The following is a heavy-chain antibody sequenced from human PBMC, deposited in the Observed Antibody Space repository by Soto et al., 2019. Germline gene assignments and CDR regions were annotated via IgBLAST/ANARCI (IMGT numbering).Heavy chain of an antibody. D-gene: IGHD6-19*01. CDR3: AKDGNIYTSGWYAPSLDY. CDR1: GFTFSNYG. Sequence: QVQLVESGGGVAQPGRSLRLSCAASGFTFSNYGMHWVRQAPGKGLEWVGVISYDGSNQYYADSVEGRITISRDNSXXTXYLQVNSLRAEDTAVYYCAKDGNIYTSGWYAPSLDYWGQGTLVTVSS. V-gene: IGHV3-30*18. J-gene: IGHJ4*02. CDR2: ISYDGSNQ.